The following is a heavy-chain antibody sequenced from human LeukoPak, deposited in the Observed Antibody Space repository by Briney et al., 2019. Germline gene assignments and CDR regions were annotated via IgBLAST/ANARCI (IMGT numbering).Heavy chain of an antibody. J-gene: IGHJ4*02. Sequence: GGSLRLSCAASGFTFSSYWMHWVRQAPGKGLVWVSRINSDGGSTSYTDSVKGRFTISRDNAKNTLYLQMNSLRAEDTAVYYCARGDCNGGSCYLSLTTIDYWGQGTLVTVSS. CDR3: ARGDCNGGSCYLSLTTIDY. CDR1: GFTFSSYW. D-gene: IGHD2-15*01. CDR2: INSDGGST. V-gene: IGHV3-74*01.